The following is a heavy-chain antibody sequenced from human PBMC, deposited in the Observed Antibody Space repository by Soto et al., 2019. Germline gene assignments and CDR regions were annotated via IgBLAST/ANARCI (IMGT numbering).Heavy chain of an antibody. CDR2: INAGNGDT. V-gene: IGHV1-3*01. J-gene: IGHJ4*02. D-gene: IGHD1-7*01. CDR3: ARFDLTGTTEFGL. Sequence: ASVKVSCKASGYTFTTYAMHWVRQAPGQRLEWMGWINAGNGDTKYSQKFQGRVTITRDTPASTAYMELNSLRAEDTAVYYCARFDLTGTTEFGLWGQGTLVTVSS. CDR1: GYTFTTYA.